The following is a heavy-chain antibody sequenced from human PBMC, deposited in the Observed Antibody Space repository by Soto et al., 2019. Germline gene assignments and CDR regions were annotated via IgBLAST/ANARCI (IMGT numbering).Heavy chain of an antibody. CDR1: GHIFSNYW. D-gene: IGHD3-22*01. Sequence: GEALKISCKVSGHIFSNYWSGCVRQMPVKGLEWMGIIYPGDSDTRYSPSFQGQVTITVDKSINTAYLQWSRLKASDTAIYYCARQRLWGTSGYYYFENWGQGTLVTVSS. V-gene: IGHV5-51*01. J-gene: IGHJ4*02. CDR2: IYPGDSDT. CDR3: ARQRLWGTSGYYYFEN.